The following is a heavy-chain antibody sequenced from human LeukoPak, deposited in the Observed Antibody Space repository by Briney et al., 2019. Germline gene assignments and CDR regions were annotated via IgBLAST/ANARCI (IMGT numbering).Heavy chain of an antibody. CDR1: GASISSYY. CDR2: IYYSGIM. CDR3: ARQSAYDPDY. Sequence: NPSETLSLTCTVSGASISSYYWSWIRQPPGKGLEWIGYIYYSGIMNYNPSLRSRVTISVDTSKNQFSLKLSSVTTADTAVYYCARQSAYDPDYWGQGTLVTVSS. J-gene: IGHJ4*02. D-gene: IGHD5-12*01. V-gene: IGHV4-59*08.